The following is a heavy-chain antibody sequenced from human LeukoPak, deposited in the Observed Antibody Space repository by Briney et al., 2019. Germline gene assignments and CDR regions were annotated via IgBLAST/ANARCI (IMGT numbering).Heavy chain of an antibody. D-gene: IGHD2-2*01. CDR2: ISSSGSTI. CDR1: GFTFSSYE. J-gene: IGHJ4*02. V-gene: IGHV3-48*03. CDR3: ARDQGLLSPNYFDY. Sequence: PGGSLRLSCAASGFTFSSYEMNWVRQAPGKGLEWVSYISSSGSTIYYADSVKGRFTISRDNAKNSLYLQMNSLRAEDTAVYYCARDQGLLSPNYFDYWGQETLVTVSS.